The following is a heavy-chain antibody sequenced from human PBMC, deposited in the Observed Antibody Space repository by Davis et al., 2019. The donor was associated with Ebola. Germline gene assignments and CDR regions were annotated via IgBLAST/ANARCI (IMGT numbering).Heavy chain of an antibody. CDR1: GYSFTPSA. V-gene: IGHV7-4-1*02. D-gene: IGHD6-13*01. J-gene: IGHJ6*04. Sequence: AASVKVSCKASGYSFTPSAINWVRQPPGPGLQWMGWINFNTGSPTYAQGFTGRFVFSFDTSVSTAYLQISSLKAEDSAIYYCARSSYSWYFSGMDVWGKGTTVTVSS. CDR3: ARSSYSWYFSGMDV. CDR2: INFNTGSP.